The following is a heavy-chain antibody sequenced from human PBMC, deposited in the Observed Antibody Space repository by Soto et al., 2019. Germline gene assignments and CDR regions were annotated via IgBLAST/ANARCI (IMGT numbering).Heavy chain of an antibody. CDR3: AKGMYSSSWYPFDY. D-gene: IGHD6-13*01. CDR1: GFTFDDYA. J-gene: IGHJ4*02. CDR2: ISWNSGSI. Sequence: EVQLVESGGGLGQPGRSLRVSCAASGFTFDDYAMHWVLQAPGKCLEWVSGISWNSGSIGYADSVKGRFTISRDNAKNSLYLQMNSLRAEDTASYYCAKGMYSSSWYPFDYGGQGTLVTVSS. V-gene: IGHV3-9*01.